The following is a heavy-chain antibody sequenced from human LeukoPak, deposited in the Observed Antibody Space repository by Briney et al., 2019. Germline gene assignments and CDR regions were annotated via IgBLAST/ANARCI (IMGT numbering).Heavy chain of an antibody. Sequence: PSETLSLTCAVYGGSFSGYYWSWIRQPPGKGLEWIGEINHSGSTNYNPSLKSRVTISVDTSKNQFSLKLSSVTAADTAVYYCARHGGRGYYYGSGSRAWFDPWGQGTLVTVSS. CDR3: ARHGGRGYYYGSGSRAWFDP. D-gene: IGHD3-10*01. CDR2: INHSGST. V-gene: IGHV4-34*01. J-gene: IGHJ5*02. CDR1: GGSFSGYY.